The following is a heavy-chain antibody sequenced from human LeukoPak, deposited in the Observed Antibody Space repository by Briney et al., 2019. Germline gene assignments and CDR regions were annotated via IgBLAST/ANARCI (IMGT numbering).Heavy chain of an antibody. V-gene: IGHV3-21*01. CDR2: ISPTNWYL. Sequence: GGSLRLSCAASGFTFGSYTMNWVRQAPGKGLEWVSSISPTNWYLYHGDSVKGRFTTSRDNAKNSLFLQMNGLRAEDTAIYYCAREISGEGFDYWGQGTLVTVSS. J-gene: IGHJ4*02. D-gene: IGHD7-27*01. CDR3: AREISGEGFDY. CDR1: GFTFGSYT.